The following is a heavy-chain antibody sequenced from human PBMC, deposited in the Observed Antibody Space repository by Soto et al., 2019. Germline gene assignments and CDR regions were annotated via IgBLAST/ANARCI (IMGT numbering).Heavy chain of an antibody. D-gene: IGHD6-6*01. CDR3: ARDLSGYSSSYNWFDP. V-gene: IGHV1-3*01. J-gene: IGHJ5*02. CDR2: INAGNGNT. Sequence: GASVKVSCKASGYTFTSYAMHWVRQAPGQRLEWMGWINAGNGNTKYSQKFQGRVTITRDTSASTAYMELSSLRSKDTAVYYCARDLSGYSSSYNWFDPWGQGTLVTVSS. CDR1: GYTFTSYA.